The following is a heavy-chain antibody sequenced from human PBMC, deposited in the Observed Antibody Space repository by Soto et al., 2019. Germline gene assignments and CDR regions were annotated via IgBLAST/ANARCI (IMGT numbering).Heavy chain of an antibody. V-gene: IGHV1-69*13. CDR3: ARDYYDSSGYPPNHYDAFDI. D-gene: IGHD3-22*01. Sequence: SVKVSCKASGGTFSSYAISWVRQAPGQGLEWMGGIIPIFGTANYAQKFQGRVTITADESTSTAYMELSSLRSEDTAVYYCARDYYDSSGYPPNHYDAFDIWGQGTMVT. J-gene: IGHJ3*02. CDR2: IIPIFGTA. CDR1: GGTFSSYA.